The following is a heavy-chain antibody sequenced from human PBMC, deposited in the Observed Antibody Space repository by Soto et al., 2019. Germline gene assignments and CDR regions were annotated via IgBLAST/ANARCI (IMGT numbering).Heavy chain of an antibody. Sequence: ASVKVSFKASGYTFTSYGISWVRQAPGQGLEWMGWITPYNGDTNYAQKFQGRVTITADKSTSTAYMELSSLRSEDTAVYYCARVDCSGGSCYSSGGVYYYYGMDVWG. J-gene: IGHJ6*02. V-gene: IGHV1-18*04. D-gene: IGHD2-15*01. CDR1: GYTFTSYG. CDR2: ITPYNGDT. CDR3: ARVDCSGGSCYSSGGVYYYYGMDV.